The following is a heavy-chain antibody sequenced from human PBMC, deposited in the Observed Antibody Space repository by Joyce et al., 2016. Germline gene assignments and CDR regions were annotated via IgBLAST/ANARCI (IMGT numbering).Heavy chain of an antibody. CDR2: ICPGDSDT. D-gene: IGHD6-19*01. CDR3: ARHKGTSVAGYFDY. J-gene: IGHJ4*02. Sequence: EVQLVQSGAEVKKPGESLYISCKTSGYSFRSYWIGWVRPMPGKGLEWMGIICPGDSDTRYSPSFQGQVTISADKSISTAFLQWSNLKASDSGMYYCARHKGTSVAGYFDYWGQGTLVTVSS. CDR1: GYSFRSYW. V-gene: IGHV5-51*01.